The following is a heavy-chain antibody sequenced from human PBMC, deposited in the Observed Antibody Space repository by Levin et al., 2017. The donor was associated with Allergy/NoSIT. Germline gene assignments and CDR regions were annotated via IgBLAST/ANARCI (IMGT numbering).Heavy chain of an antibody. CDR3: AKVGQWELLLGAWDY. CDR2: ISGSGGST. Sequence: GESLKISCAASGFTFSSYAMSWVRQAPGKGLEWVSAISGSGGSTYYADSVKGRFTISRDNSKNTLYLQMNSLRAEDTAVYYCAKVGQWELLLGAWDYWGQGTLVTVSS. D-gene: IGHD1-26*01. V-gene: IGHV3-23*01. CDR1: GFTFSSYA. J-gene: IGHJ4*02.